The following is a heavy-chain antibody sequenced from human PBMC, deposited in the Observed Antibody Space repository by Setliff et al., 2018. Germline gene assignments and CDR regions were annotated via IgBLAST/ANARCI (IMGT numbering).Heavy chain of an antibody. CDR2: IYWNDEK. D-gene: IGHD2-21*01. J-gene: IGHJ4*02. Sequence: SGPTLVNPTQTLMLTCTFSGFSLSTSLVGVGWVRQPPGKAPEWLALIYWNDEKRYSPSLKSRLTITKDTSKNQVVLTMTNMDPVDTATYYCAHIAGGGNSPRHDYWGQGTLVTVSS. V-gene: IGHV2-5*01. CDR1: GFSLSTSLVG. CDR3: AHIAGGGNSPRHDY.